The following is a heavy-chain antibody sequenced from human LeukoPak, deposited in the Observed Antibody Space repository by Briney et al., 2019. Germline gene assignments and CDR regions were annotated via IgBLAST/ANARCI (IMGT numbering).Heavy chain of an antibody. CDR2: IQYNGTNK. D-gene: IGHD5-18*01. J-gene: IGHJ4*02. V-gene: IGHV3-30*02. CDR3: VKDIRRGYNFGYDQFAY. CDR1: GFTFSSYG. Sequence: GGSLRLSCAASGFTFSSYGMHWVRQAPGKGLEWVAFIQYNGTNKDYADSVKGRFTISRDNSKNTVSLQMNSLKPEDTALYYCVKDIRRGYNFGYDQFAYWGQGTLVTVSS.